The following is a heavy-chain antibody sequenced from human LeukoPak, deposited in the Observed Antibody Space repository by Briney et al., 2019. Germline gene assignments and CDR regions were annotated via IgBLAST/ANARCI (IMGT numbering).Heavy chain of an antibody. J-gene: IGHJ5*02. V-gene: IGHV1-18*01. D-gene: IGHD3-22*01. CDR3: ARGVNYYDSSGYEYNWFDP. CDR2: ISAYNGNT. CDR1: GYTFTSYG. Sequence: ASVKVSCKASGYTFTSYGISWVRQAPGQGLEWMGWISAYNGNTNYAQKLQGRVTMTTDTSTSTAYMELRSLRSDDTAVYYCARGVNYYDSSGYEYNWFDPWGQGTLVTVSS.